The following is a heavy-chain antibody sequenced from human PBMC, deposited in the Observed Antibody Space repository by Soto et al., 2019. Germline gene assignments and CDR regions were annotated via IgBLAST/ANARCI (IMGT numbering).Heavy chain of an antibody. Sequence: QVQLVQSGAEVKKPGASVKVSCKASGYTFTGYYMHWVRQAPVQGLEWMGWINPKSGGTNYAQKFQGWVTITRDTSISTAYMELSRLRSDDTAVYYCARTYYYDSSGYTDPYYFDYWGQGTLVTVSS. CDR3: ARTYYYDSSGYTDPYYFDY. V-gene: IGHV1-2*04. D-gene: IGHD3-22*01. J-gene: IGHJ4*02. CDR1: GYTFTGYY. CDR2: INPKSGGT.